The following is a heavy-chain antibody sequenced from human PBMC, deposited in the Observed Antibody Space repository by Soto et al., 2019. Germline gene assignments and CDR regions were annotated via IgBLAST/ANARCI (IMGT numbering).Heavy chain of an antibody. Sequence: WETPSLTCTVSDGSISSYYWSWIRQPPGKGLEWIGYIYGTGTTNYSPSLTNRVTISVDTSKNQFSLRLSSVTAADTAVYYCARLLLEAPGLFAPCGQGTLVIVSS. V-gene: IGHV4-59*01. J-gene: IGHJ5*02. CDR1: DGSISSYY. D-gene: IGHD2-21*01. CDR3: ARLLLEAPGLFAP. CDR2: IYGTGTT.